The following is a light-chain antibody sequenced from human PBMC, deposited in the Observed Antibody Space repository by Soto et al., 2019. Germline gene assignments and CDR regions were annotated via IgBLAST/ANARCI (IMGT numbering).Light chain of an antibody. CDR1: SSDVGSYNL. J-gene: IGLJ1*01. CDR3: CSYAGSRTFYV. CDR2: EVS. Sequence: QSALTQPASVSGSPGQSITISCTGTSSDVGSYNLVSWYQQHPGKAPKLMIYEVSKRPSGVSNRFSGSKSGNTASLTIFGLQVEDEADYYCCSYAGSRTFYVFGTGTKVTVL. V-gene: IGLV2-23*02.